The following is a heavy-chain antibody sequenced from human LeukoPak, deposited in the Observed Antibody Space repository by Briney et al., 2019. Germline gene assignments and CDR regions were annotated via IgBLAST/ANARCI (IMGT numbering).Heavy chain of an antibody. Sequence: GGSLRLSCAASGFTFNSYGMHWVRQAPGKGLEWVAFIRYDGSKSYFADSVKGRFALSRDNSKNTLYLQMSSLRPEDTAVYFCAKDGGSGGYFAFDIWGQGTMVTVSS. CDR2: IRYDGSKS. CDR3: AKDGGSGGYFAFDI. J-gene: IGHJ3*02. V-gene: IGHV3-30*02. D-gene: IGHD1-26*01. CDR1: GFTFNSYG.